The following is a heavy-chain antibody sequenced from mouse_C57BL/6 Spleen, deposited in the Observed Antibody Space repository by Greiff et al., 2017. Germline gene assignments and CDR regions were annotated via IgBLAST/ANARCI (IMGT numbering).Heavy chain of an antibody. CDR1: GYTFTSYW. CDR2: IHPNSGST. J-gene: IGHJ4*01. CDR3: ARYLVTTDYAMDY. Sequence: QVQLQQPGAELVKPGASVKLSCKASGYTFTSYWMHWVKQRPGQGLEWIGMIHPNSGSTNYNEKFKSKATLTVDKSSSTAYMQLSSLTSEDSAVYYCARYLVTTDYAMDYWGQGTSVTVSS. V-gene: IGHV1-64*01. D-gene: IGHD2-2*01.